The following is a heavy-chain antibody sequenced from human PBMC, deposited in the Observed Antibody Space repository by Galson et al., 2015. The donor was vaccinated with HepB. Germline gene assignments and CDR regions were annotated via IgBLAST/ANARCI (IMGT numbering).Heavy chain of an antibody. CDR3: AKDQGLYYDSSGYADY. CDR1: GFTFDDYA. CDR2: ISWNSGSI. D-gene: IGHD3-22*01. V-gene: IGHV3-9*01. J-gene: IGHJ4*02. Sequence: SLRLSCAASGFTFDDYAMHWVRQAPGKGLEWVSGISWNSGSIGYADSVKGRFTISRDNAKNSLYLQMNSLRAEDTALYYCAKDQGLYYDSSGYADYWGQGTPVTVSS.